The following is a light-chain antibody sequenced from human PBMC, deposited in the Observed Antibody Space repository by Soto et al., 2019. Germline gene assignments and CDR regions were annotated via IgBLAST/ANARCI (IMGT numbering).Light chain of an antibody. CDR3: QHRSVWPLT. V-gene: IGKV3-11*01. Sequence: EIVLTQSTATLSLSPGERATLSCRASQSVSSYLAWYQQKPGQAPRLLIYDASNRATGIPARFSGSGSGTDFTLTNSSLEPEDVAVYYCQHRSVWPLTFGGGTKVESK. J-gene: IGKJ4*01. CDR2: DAS. CDR1: QSVSSY.